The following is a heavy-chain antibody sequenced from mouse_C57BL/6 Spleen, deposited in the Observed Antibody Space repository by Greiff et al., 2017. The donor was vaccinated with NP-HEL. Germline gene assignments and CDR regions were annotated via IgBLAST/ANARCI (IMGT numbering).Heavy chain of an antibody. D-gene: IGHD2-3*01. CDR1: GYTFTDYN. Sequence: EVQLQQSGPELVKPGASVKMSCKASGYTFTDYNMHWVKQSHGKSLEWIGYINPNNGGTSYNQKFKGKATLTVNKSSSTAYMELSSLTSEDSAVYYCARGDLLYDGYLYYALDYWGQGTSVTVSS. CDR3: ARGDLLYDGYLYYALDY. J-gene: IGHJ4*01. V-gene: IGHV1-22*01. CDR2: INPNNGGT.